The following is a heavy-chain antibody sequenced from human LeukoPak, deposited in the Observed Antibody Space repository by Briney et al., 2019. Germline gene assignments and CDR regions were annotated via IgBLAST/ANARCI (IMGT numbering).Heavy chain of an antibody. CDR1: GFTFSSYS. Sequence: GGSLRLSCAASGFTFSSYSTNWVRQAPGKGLEWVSSISSSSSYIYYADSVKGRFTISRDNAKNSLYRQMTSLRAEDTAVYYCADPQSRGYDYLDYWGQGTLVTVSS. CDR3: ADPQSRGYDYLDY. CDR2: ISSSSSYI. V-gene: IGHV3-21*04. D-gene: IGHD5-12*01. J-gene: IGHJ4*02.